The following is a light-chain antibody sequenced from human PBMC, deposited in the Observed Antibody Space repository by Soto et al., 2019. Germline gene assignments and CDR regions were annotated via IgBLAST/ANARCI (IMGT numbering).Light chain of an antibody. Sequence: DMQMTQSPSSLSASVGDRVTITCRPSQTIDNYLNWYQHKPGKAPKLLIYGASTLKSGVSSRFTGSASWTDFTLTIDNLQAEDFATYYWQQTYTIPFAFGQGTKLEI. V-gene: IGKV1-39*01. CDR3: QQTYTIPFA. CDR1: QTIDNY. J-gene: IGKJ2*01. CDR2: GAS.